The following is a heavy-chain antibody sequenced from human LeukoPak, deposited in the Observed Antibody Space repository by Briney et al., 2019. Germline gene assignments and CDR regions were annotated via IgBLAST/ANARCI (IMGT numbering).Heavy chain of an antibody. V-gene: IGHV3-66*04. CDR2: IYSGGST. Sequence: GSLRLSCAASGFIVRGNYMSWVRQAPGKGLEWVSVIYSGGSTYYADSVKGRFTISRDNSQNTLYLQMNSLRAEDTAVYYCARHHPDVLRILEWLLVFDYWGQGTLVTVSS. CDR1: GFIVRGNY. D-gene: IGHD3-3*01. CDR3: ARHHPDVLRILEWLLVFDY. J-gene: IGHJ4*02.